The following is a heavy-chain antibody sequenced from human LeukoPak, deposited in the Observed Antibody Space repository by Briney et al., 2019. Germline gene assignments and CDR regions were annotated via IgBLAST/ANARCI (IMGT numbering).Heavy chain of an antibody. J-gene: IGHJ4*02. CDR3: ARVRVRGVGIQYFDY. V-gene: IGHV4-59*12. D-gene: IGHD3-10*01. Sequence: SETLSLTCTVSGGSISSYYWSWIRQPPGKGLEWIGYIYYSGSTNYNPSLKSRVTMSVDTSKNQFSLKLSSVTAADTAVYYCARVRVRGVGIQYFDYWGQGTLVTVSS. CDR2: IYYSGST. CDR1: GGSISSYY.